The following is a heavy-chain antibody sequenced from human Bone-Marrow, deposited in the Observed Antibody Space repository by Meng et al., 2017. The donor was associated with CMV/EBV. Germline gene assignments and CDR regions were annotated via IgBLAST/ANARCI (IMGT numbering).Heavy chain of an antibody. J-gene: IGHJ4*02. D-gene: IGHD1-14*01. Sequence: GESLKISCAASGFTFSSYWMSWVRQAAGKGLVWVSRINSDGSTTIYADSVKGRFTISRDNAKNTLHLQMNGLRDEDTAVYYCARSQYKSASDYWGRGALVTVSS. V-gene: IGHV3-74*01. CDR1: GFTFSSYW. CDR3: ARSQYKSASDY. CDR2: INSDGSTT.